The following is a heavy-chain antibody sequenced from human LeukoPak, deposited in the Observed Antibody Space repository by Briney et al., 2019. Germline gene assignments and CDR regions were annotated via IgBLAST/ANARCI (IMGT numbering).Heavy chain of an antibody. CDR3: ARDGRGYSGYDPGWFGP. V-gene: IGHV3-74*01. J-gene: IGHJ5*02. Sequence: GGPLRLSCVASGFTFSSFWMHWVRQAPGKGLVWFTRINSDCYSTSYADSVKGRFTISRDNAKNTMYLQMNSLRAEDTAVYYCARDGRGYSGYDPGWFGPWGQGTLVPVSS. CDR2: INSDCYST. CDR1: GFTFSSFW. D-gene: IGHD5-12*01.